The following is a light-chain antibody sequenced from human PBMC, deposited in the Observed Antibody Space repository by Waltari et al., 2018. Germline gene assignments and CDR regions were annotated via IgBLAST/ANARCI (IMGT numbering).Light chain of an antibody. Sequence: DIQMTQSPSTLSASVGDRVTITCRARQSIGNWLAWYQQKPGKAPKLLIQKASSLESGVPSRFSGSGSGTEFTLTVSSLQPDDLATYFCQQYSNELYTFGQGTKLEIK. J-gene: IGKJ2*01. CDR1: QSIGNW. CDR3: QQYSNELYT. CDR2: KAS. V-gene: IGKV1-5*03.